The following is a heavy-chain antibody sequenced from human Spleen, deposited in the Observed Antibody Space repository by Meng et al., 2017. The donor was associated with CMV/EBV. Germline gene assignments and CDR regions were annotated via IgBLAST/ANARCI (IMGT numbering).Heavy chain of an antibody. J-gene: IGHJ4*02. V-gene: IGHV3-53*01. CDR1: GFTGSRNY. D-gene: IGHD6-6*01. CDR3: ARSSSSLVFDY. CDR2: IYSGGST. Sequence: LSCAASGFTGSRNYMSWVRQAPGKGLEWVSVIYSGGSTYYADSVKGRFTISRDNSKNTLYLQMNSLRAEDTAVYYCARSSSSLVFDYWGQGTLVTVSS.